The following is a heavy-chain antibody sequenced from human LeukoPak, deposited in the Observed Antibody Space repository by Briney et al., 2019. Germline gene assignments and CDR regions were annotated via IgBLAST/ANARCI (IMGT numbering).Heavy chain of an antibody. Sequence: GGSLRLSCAASGFTFSSYAMSWVRQAPGKGLEWVSAISGSGGSTYYADSVKGRFTISRDNSKDTLYLQMNGLRAEDTAVYYCAKELYCSGGSCPNWFDPWGQGTLVAVSS. CDR1: GFTFSSYA. V-gene: IGHV3-23*01. D-gene: IGHD2-15*01. CDR2: ISGSGGST. J-gene: IGHJ5*02. CDR3: AKELYCSGGSCPNWFDP.